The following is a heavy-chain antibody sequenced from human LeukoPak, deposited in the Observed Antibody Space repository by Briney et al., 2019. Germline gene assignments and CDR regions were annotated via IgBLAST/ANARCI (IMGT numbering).Heavy chain of an antibody. J-gene: IGHJ4*02. CDR2: INPNSGGT. Sequence: ASVKGSCKASGDTFTGYYMHWVRQAPGQGLEWMGWINPNSGGTNYAQKFQGRVTMTRDTSISTAYMELSRLRSDDTAVYYCAREPYGSGSYYHDYWGQGTLVTVSS. V-gene: IGHV1-2*02. D-gene: IGHD3-10*01. CDR3: AREPYGSGSYYHDY. CDR1: GDTFTGYY.